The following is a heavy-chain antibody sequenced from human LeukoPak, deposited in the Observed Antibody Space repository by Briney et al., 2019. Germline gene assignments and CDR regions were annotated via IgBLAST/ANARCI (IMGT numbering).Heavy chain of an antibody. V-gene: IGHV3-30*04. D-gene: IGHD3-9*01. CDR1: GFTFSSYA. Sequence: GGSLRLSCAASGFTFSSYAMHWVRQAPGKGLEWVAVISYDGSNKYYADSVKGRFTISRDNSKNTLYLQMNSLRAEDTAVYYCAKVGEYYDILTHRAYFDYWGQGTLVTVSS. CDR3: AKVGEYYDILTHRAYFDY. CDR2: ISYDGSNK. J-gene: IGHJ4*02.